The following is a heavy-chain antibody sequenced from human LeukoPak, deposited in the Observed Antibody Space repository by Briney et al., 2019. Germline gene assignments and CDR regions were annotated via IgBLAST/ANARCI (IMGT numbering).Heavy chain of an antibody. D-gene: IGHD6-13*01. V-gene: IGHV3-15*01. Sequence: GGSLRLSRAASGFTFRNAWMTWVRQAPGKGLEWVGRIKSKADGGTTDYVAPVKGRFTISRDDSKNTLYLQMNSLKTEDTAVFYCTTITAAGYIDYWGQGTLVTVSS. CDR2: IKSKADGGTT. CDR1: GFTFRNAW. CDR3: TTITAAGYIDY. J-gene: IGHJ4*02.